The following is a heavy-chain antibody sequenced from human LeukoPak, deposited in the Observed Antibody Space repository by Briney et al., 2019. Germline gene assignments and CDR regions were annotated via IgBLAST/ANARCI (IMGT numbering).Heavy chain of an antibody. CDR2: INPNSGGT. CDR1: GYTFTGYY. CDR3: ARVGVGLNWFDP. V-gene: IGHV1-2*02. D-gene: IGHD3-16*01. J-gene: IGHJ5*02. Sequence: ASVKVSCKASGYTFTGYYMHWVRQAPGQGLEWMGWINPNSGGTNYAQKFQGRVTMTRDTSISTAYMELSRLRSADTAVYYCARVGVGLNWFDPWGQGTLVTVSS.